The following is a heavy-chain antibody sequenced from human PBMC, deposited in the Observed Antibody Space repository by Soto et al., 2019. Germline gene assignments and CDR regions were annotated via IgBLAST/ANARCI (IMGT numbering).Heavy chain of an antibody. CDR2: ISGNGDDT. CDR3: LKNLADSSSSYSDY. V-gene: IGHV3-23*01. D-gene: IGHD6-19*01. Sequence: GVSLRLSCVASGITFSSFAMTWVRQAPGKGLEWVSGISGNGDDTYYVDSVKGRFTLSRDNSKKTVHLHMNSLRAEDTALYFCLKNLADSSSSYSDYWGQGTLGTVSS. J-gene: IGHJ4*02. CDR1: GITFSSFA.